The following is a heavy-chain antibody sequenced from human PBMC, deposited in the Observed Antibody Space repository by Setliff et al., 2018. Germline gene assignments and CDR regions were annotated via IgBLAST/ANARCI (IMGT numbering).Heavy chain of an antibody. CDR1: GYTFRNYA. Sequence: RASVKVSCKASGYTFRNYAFAWVRQAPGQGLEWVGWISVYNGNTKYAQKFQGRVSMTTDTSTSTAYMELRSLRSDDTAVYYCAIGGVQRRSSGTYFWNWGQGTLVTVSS. J-gene: IGHJ4*02. D-gene: IGHD1-26*01. CDR3: AIGGVQRRSSGTYFWN. V-gene: IGHV1-18*01. CDR2: ISVYNGNT.